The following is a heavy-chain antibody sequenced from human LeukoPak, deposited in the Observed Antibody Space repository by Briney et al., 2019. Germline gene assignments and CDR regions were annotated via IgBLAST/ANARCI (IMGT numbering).Heavy chain of an antibody. D-gene: IGHD6-19*01. J-gene: IGHJ4*02. CDR1: GFTLSSYA. V-gene: IGHV3-23*01. CDR3: ARDGGRQWLVSA. Sequence: GGSLRLSCAASGFTLSSYAMSWVRQAPGRGLEWISAISGRCGSTYYAASVKSRFTVYRDKSKITPYLQMVSLRAEGTTVYYCARDGGRQWLVSAWGQGTLVTVSS. CDR2: ISGRCGST.